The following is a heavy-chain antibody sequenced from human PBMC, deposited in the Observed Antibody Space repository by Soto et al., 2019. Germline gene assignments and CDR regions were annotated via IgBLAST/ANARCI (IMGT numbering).Heavy chain of an antibody. Sequence: ASVKVSCKASGYTFTSYDINWVRQATGQGLEWMGWINPDSGNTGYAQKFQGRVTMTEDTSIDTAYMELSSLRSEDTAVYYCASPVYDYWSGYPPFDYWGQGTLVTVSS. V-gene: IGHV1-8*01. D-gene: IGHD3-3*01. CDR3: ASPVYDYWSGYPPFDY. J-gene: IGHJ4*02. CDR1: GYTFTSYD. CDR2: INPDSGNT.